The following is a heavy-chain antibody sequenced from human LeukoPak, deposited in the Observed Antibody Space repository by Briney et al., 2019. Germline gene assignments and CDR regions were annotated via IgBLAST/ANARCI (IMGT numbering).Heavy chain of an antibody. V-gene: IGHV4-59*01. J-gene: IGHJ4*02. CDR3: ARSYGEGGLDY. Sequence: PSETLSLTCTVSGGSISSYYWSWIRQPPGKGLEWIGYIYYSGSTNCNPSLKSRVTISVDTSKNQFSLKLSSVTAADTAVYYCARSYGEGGLDYWGQGTLVTVSS. D-gene: IGHD4-17*01. CDR1: GGSISSYY. CDR2: IYYSGST.